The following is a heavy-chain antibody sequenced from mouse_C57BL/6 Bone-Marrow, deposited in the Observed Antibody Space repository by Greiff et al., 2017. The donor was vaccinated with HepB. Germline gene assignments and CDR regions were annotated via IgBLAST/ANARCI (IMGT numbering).Heavy chain of an antibody. Sequence: EVHLVEPGGGLVKPGGSLKLSCAASGFTFSDYGMHWVRQAPEKGLEWVAYISSGSSTIYYEDTVKGRFTISRDNAKNTLFLQMTSLRSEDTAMYYCGRTMDYDYDPMAYWGQGTLVTVSA. CDR3: GRTMDYDYDPMAY. V-gene: IGHV5-17*01. CDR1: GFTFSDYG. J-gene: IGHJ3*01. D-gene: IGHD2-4*01. CDR2: ISSGSSTI.